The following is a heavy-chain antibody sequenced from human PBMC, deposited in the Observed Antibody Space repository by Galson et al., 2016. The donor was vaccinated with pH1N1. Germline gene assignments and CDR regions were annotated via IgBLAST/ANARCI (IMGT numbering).Heavy chain of an antibody. J-gene: IGHJ4*02. Sequence: SVKVSCKASGYTFTDYYIHWVRQAPGKGLEWMGWINPNSDVTKYAQKFQDRVTMTRDTSINTAYMELSGLTSDDTAGYYCARDSKGGIPFHSWGQGTLVTVSP. CDR3: ARDSKGGIPFHS. CDR1: GYTFTDYY. CDR2: INPNSDVT. V-gene: IGHV1-2*02. D-gene: IGHD1-26*01.